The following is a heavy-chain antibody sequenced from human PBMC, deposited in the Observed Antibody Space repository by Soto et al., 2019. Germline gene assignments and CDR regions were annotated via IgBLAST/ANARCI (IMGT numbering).Heavy chain of an antibody. CDR3: TPLYSSTSAYYFDY. CDR2: IRTKANSYAT. Sequence: GGSLRLSCAASGFTFSGSAMHWVRQASGKGLEWVGRIRTKANSYATAYAASVKGRFTISRDDSKNTAYLQMNSLKTEDTAVYYCTPLYSSTSAYYFDYWGQGTLVTVSS. J-gene: IGHJ4*02. V-gene: IGHV3-73*01. CDR1: GFTFSGSA. D-gene: IGHD6-13*01.